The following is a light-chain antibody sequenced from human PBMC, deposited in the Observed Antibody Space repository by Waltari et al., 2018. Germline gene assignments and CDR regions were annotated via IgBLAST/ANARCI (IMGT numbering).Light chain of an antibody. V-gene: IGKV3-11*01. Sequence: EIVLTQSPATLSLSPGERATLSCRASQSVRSYLAWYQQKPGQAPRLLIYDTSNRASGIPARFSGSGSGKDFSLSISSLEPEDFAVYYCQQRHNWPLTFGGGTK. CDR1: QSVRSY. CDR3: QQRHNWPLT. CDR2: DTS. J-gene: IGKJ4*01.